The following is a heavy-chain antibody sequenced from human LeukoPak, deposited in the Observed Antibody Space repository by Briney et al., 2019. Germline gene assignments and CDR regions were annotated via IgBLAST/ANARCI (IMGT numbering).Heavy chain of an antibody. Sequence: PGGSLRLSRTVSGFIFEDYAMHWVRQVPGKGLEWVSSITSNSGYVAYADSVKGRFSISRDNAKNSLYLQMNSLRTEDMAVYYCVQDSYAISSSGSTFASWGQGTLVTVSS. CDR1: GFIFEDYA. CDR3: VQDSYAISSSGSTFAS. D-gene: IGHD2-2*01. V-gene: IGHV3-9*03. CDR2: ITSNSGYV. J-gene: IGHJ4*02.